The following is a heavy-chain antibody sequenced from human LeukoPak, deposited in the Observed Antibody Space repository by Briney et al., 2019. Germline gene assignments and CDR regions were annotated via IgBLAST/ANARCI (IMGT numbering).Heavy chain of an antibody. CDR1: GFTLSRYS. J-gene: IGHJ4*02. CDR2: ISGIRYNI. D-gene: IGHD3-22*01. V-gene: IGHV3-21*06. Sequence: KSGGSLRLSCAASGFTLSRYSMNWVRQTPGRGLEWVSSISGIRYNIYYADSAKGRFTISRDDAKNSLYLQMNSLRAEDTAVYYCARGALYYDSSGYYLNYWGQGTLVTVSS. CDR3: ARGALYYDSSGYYLNY.